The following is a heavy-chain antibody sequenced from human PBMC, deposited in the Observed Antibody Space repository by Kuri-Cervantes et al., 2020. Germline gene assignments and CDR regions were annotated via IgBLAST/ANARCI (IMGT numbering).Heavy chain of an antibody. CDR2: IKVDGSEK. Sequence: GGFLRLSCVGSGFTFYKYWRSWVRHAPGKGPEWVANIKVDGSEKNYLDSVKGRFTIFRDNAKSSVYLQVNSLRDDDTAVYYCARERHGSGYYAYYYYGMDVWGQGTTVTVSS. V-gene: IGHV3-7*01. CDR3: ARERHGSGYYAYYYYGMDV. J-gene: IGHJ6*02. D-gene: IGHD3-22*01. CDR1: GFTFYKYW.